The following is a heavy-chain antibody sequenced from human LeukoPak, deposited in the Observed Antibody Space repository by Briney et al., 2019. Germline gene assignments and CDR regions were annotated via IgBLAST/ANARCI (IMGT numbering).Heavy chain of an antibody. CDR2: IIPIFGTA. CDR3: ASIYGSGSSLSNYYYGTDV. J-gene: IGHJ6*04. V-gene: IGHV1-69*13. Sequence: GASVKVSCKASGGTFSSYAISWVRQAPGQGLEWMGGIIPIFGTANYAQKFQGRVTITADESTSTAYMELSSLRSEDTAVYYCASIYGSGSSLSNYYYGTDVWGKGTTVTVSS. D-gene: IGHD3-10*01. CDR1: GGTFSSYA.